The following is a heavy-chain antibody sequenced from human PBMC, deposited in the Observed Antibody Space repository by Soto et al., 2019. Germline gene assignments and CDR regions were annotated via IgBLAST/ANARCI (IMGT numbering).Heavy chain of an antibody. CDR2: TKNKANSYTT. CDR1: GFTFSDRY. V-gene: IGHV3-72*01. J-gene: IGHJ4*02. CDR3: TIEGAYPGPDFDY. D-gene: IGHD3-16*01. Sequence: LRLSCAASGFTFSDRYMDWVRQAPGKGLEWVGRTKNKANSYTTEYAASVRGRFTISRDYSRDSVYLQMNSLKTDDTAVYYCTIEGAYPGPDFDYWGQGTLVTVSS.